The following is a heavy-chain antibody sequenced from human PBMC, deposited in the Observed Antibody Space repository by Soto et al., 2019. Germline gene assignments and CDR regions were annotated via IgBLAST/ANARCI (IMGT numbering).Heavy chain of an antibody. V-gene: IGHV4-59*01. J-gene: IGHJ4*02. CDR2: VYYSGST. D-gene: IGHD3-3*01. CDR1: GGSISSYY. Sequence: PSETLSLTCTVSGGSISSYYWSWIRQPPGKGLEWIGYVYYSGSTNYNPALKSRVIISVDTARNQFALKLSSVTAADTAVYYGARFSGSGYYFDWGQGTLVTVSS. CDR3: ARFSGSGYYFD.